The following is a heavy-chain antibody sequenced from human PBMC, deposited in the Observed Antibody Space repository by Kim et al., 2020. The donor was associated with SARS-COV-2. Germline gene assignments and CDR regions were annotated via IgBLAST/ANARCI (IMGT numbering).Heavy chain of an antibody. V-gene: IGHV3-21*01. Sequence: YADSVKDQFTNSRDNAKNALYLQMNSLRAEDTAVYYCATQAVAGFFDYWGQGTLVTVSS. CDR3: ATQAVAGFFDY. D-gene: IGHD6-19*01. J-gene: IGHJ4*02.